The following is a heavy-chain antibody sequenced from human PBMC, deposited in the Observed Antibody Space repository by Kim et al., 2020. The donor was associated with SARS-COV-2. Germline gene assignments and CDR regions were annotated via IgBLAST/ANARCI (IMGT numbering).Heavy chain of an antibody. CDR3: ARAGAPHDYVWGSYRSNWFDP. V-gene: IGHV4-34*01. D-gene: IGHD3-16*02. J-gene: IGHJ5*02. CDR1: GGSFSGYY. CDR2: INHSGST. Sequence: SETLSLTCAVYGGSFSGYYWSWIRQPPGKGLEWIGEINHSGSTNYNPSLKSRVTISVDTSKNQFSLKLSSVTAADTAVYYCARAGAPHDYVWGSYRSNWFDPWGQGTLVTVSS.